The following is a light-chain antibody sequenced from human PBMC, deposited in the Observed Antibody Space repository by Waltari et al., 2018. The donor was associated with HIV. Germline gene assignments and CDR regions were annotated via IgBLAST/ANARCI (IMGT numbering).Light chain of an antibody. CDR2: RNN. CDR3: SAWDFSLGAWV. V-gene: IGLV10-54*04. Sequence: QAGLTQPPSVSKALRQTAPLTCTGNSNDVDYQGAAWLQQHPGHPPKLLSYRNNNRPAGISERFSASRSGNTTSLTIAGLQPEDEADYYCSAWDFSLGAWVFGGGTKLTVL. J-gene: IGLJ3*02. CDR1: SNDVDYQG.